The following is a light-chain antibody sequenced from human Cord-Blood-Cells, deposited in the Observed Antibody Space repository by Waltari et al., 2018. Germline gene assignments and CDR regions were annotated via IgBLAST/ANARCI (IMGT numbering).Light chain of an antibody. CDR2: AAP. V-gene: IGKV1-39*01. CDR3: QQSYSTPWT. Sequence: QMTQSPSPLSASVGDRVTITCRASQSISSYLNWYQQKPGKAPKLLIYAAPSLQSGVPSRFSGSGSGTDFTLTISSLQPEDFATYYFQQSYSTPWTFGQGTKVEIK. CDR1: QSISSY. J-gene: IGKJ1*01.